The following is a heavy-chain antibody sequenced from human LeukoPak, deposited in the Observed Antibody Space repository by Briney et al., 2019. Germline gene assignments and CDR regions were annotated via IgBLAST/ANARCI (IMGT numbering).Heavy chain of an antibody. CDR3: ARDLRFLERTAYFDY. J-gene: IGHJ4*02. CDR2: ISAYNGNT. Sequence: ASVKVSCKASGYTLTSYGISWVRQAPGQGLEWIGWISAYNGNTNYAQKLQGRVTMTTDTSTSTAYMELRSLRSDDTAVYYCARDLRFLERTAYFDYWGQGTLVTVSS. CDR1: GYTLTSYG. D-gene: IGHD3-3*01. V-gene: IGHV1-18*01.